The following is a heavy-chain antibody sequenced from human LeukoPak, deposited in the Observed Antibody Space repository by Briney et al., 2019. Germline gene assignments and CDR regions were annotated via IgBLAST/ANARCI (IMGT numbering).Heavy chain of an antibody. J-gene: IGHJ4*02. CDR3: ARTHAYDILTGYYNRYFDY. CDR1: GYTFTSYG. D-gene: IGHD3-9*01. CDR2: ISPYNGNT. V-gene: IGHV1-18*04. Sequence: GASVKVSCKASGYTFTSYGISWVRQAPGQGLEWMGWISPYNGNTNYAQKLQGRVTMTTDTSTSTAYMELRSLRSDDTAVYYCARTHAYDILTGYYNRYFDYWGQGTLVTVSS.